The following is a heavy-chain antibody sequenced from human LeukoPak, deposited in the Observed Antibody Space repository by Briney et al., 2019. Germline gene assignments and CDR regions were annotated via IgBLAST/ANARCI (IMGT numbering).Heavy chain of an antibody. CDR3: ARDGDRPYYYDSSGYYPGV. Sequence: PGGSLRLSCAASGFTFSNAYMNWVRQAPGKGLEWVAVIWYDGSNKYYADSVKGRFTISRDNSKNTLYLQMNSLRAEDTAVYYCARDGDRPYYYDSSGYYPGVWGQGTQVTVSS. D-gene: IGHD3-22*01. CDR2: IWYDGSNK. J-gene: IGHJ4*02. CDR1: GFTFSNAY. V-gene: IGHV3-33*08.